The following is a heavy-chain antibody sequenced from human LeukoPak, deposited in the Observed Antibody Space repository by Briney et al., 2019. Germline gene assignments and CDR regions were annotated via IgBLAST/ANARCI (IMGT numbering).Heavy chain of an antibody. V-gene: IGHV1-69*04. J-gene: IGHJ5*02. CDR3: ATAEQYYYDSSGYWYWFDP. CDR1: GGTFSSYA. D-gene: IGHD3-22*01. Sequence: SVKVSCKASGGTFSSYAISWVRQAPGQGLEWMGRIIPILGIANYAQKFQGRVTITADKSTSTAYMELSSLRSEDTAVYYCATAEQYYYDSSGYWYWFDPWGQGTLVTVSS. CDR2: IIPILGIA.